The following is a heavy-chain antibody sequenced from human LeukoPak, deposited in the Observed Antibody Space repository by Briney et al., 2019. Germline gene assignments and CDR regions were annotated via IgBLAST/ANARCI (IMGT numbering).Heavy chain of an antibody. CDR1: GFTFSSYW. CDR3: ARDPEYRYYFDY. Sequence: GGSLRFSCAASGFTFSSYWMHWVRQAPGKGLVWVSRINSDGSSTSYADSVKGRFTISRDNAKNTLYLQMNSLRAEDTAVYYCARDPEYRYYFDYWGQGTLVTVSS. V-gene: IGHV3-74*01. J-gene: IGHJ4*02. D-gene: IGHD1-14*01. CDR2: INSDGSST.